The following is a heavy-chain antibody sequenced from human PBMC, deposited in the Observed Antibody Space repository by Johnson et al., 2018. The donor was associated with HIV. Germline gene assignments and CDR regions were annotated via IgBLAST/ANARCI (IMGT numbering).Heavy chain of an antibody. V-gene: IGHV3-66*01. CDR3: FIAPDAFDI. J-gene: IGHJ3*02. CDR1: GFTVSSNY. CDR2: IYSGGST. Sequence: VQLVESGGGLVQPGGSLRLSCAASGFTVSSNYMSWVRQAPGKGLEWVSVIYSGGSTYYADSVKGRFTISRDNAKNSLYLQMNSLRAEDTAVYYCFIAPDAFDIWGQGTMVTVSS. D-gene: IGHD6-13*01.